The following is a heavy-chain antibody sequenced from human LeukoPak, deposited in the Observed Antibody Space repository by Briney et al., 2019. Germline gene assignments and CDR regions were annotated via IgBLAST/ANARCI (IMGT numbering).Heavy chain of an antibody. V-gene: IGHV4-38-2*01. J-gene: IGHJ4*02. CDR2: IYRSGST. CDR3: ARLLYDSSGYYYAFDY. CDR1: GYSISSGFY. Sequence: KPSETLSLTCGVSGYSISSGFYWGWIRQPPGKGLEWIGGIYRSGSTFYNPSLRSRITISVDTSKNQFSLKMSSVTAADTAVYYCARLLYDSSGYYYAFDYWGQGTLVTVSS. D-gene: IGHD3-22*01.